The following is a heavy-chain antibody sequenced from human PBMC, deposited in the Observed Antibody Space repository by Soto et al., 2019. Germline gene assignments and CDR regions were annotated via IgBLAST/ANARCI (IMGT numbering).Heavy chain of an antibody. CDR3: ARDGYYGSGSSYYFDY. D-gene: IGHD3-10*01. CDR2: IIPIFGTA. V-gene: IGHV1-69*13. J-gene: IGHJ4*02. Sequence: AASVKVSCKASGGTFSSYAISWVRQAPGQGLEWMGGIIPIFGTANYAQKFQGRVTITADESTSTAYMELSSLRSEDTAVYYCARDGYYGSGSSYYFDYWGQGTLVTVSS. CDR1: GGTFSSYA.